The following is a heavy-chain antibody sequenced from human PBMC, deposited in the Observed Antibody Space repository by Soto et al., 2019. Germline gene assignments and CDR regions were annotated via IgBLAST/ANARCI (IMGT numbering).Heavy chain of an antibody. CDR1: GFTFNSYG. D-gene: IGHD1-26*01. CDR2: IWYDGSNK. CDR3: ARVAPELLGSDY. Sequence: GGSLRLSCAASGFTFNSYGMHWVRQAPGKGLKWVAVIWYDGSNKYYADSVKGRFTISRDNSKNTLYLQMNSLRAEDTAVYYCARVAPELLGSDYWGQGTLVTVSS. V-gene: IGHV3-33*01. J-gene: IGHJ4*02.